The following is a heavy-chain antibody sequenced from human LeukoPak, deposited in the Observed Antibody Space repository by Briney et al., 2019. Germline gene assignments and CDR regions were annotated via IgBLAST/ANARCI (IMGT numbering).Heavy chain of an antibody. CDR1: GFTFSSYG. Sequence: GGSLRLSCAASGFTFSSYGMEWVRQAPGKGLEWVTVIWYDGSKKYYADSVKGRFTISRDNSNNMVDLQMNSLRVEDTAVYYCVRAVGVSASGYFYLWGRGTLVTVSS. CDR2: IWYDGSKK. D-gene: IGHD2-8*01. J-gene: IGHJ2*01. CDR3: VRAVGVSASGYFYL. V-gene: IGHV3-33*01.